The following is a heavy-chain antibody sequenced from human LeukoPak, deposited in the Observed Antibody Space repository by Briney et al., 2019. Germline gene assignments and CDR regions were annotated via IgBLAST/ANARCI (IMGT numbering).Heavy chain of an antibody. D-gene: IGHD4-23*01. J-gene: IGHJ2*01. CDR2: VYHSGST. Sequence: SETLSLTCAVSGGSISSDYWSWIRQPPGKGLEWIGDVYHSGSTNYNPSLTSRVTISADKSKNQLSLRLSSMTAADTAVYYHARDLHGGNSFTSDWYFDLWGRGTLVTVSS. V-gene: IGHV4-59*12. CDR3: ARDLHGGNSFTSDWYFDL. CDR1: GGSISSDY.